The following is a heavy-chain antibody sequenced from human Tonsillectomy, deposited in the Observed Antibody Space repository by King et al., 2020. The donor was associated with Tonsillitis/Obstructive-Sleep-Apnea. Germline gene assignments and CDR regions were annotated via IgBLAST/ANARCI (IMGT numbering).Heavy chain of an antibody. CDR1: GYSFSSYW. V-gene: IGHV5-51*01. J-gene: IGHJ3*02. CDR2: IYPGDPDT. Sequence: QLVQSGAEVKKPGESLKISCKGSGYSFSSYWIGWVRQMPGKGLEWMGIIYPGDPDTRYSPSFQGHVTNSADKSISTAYLLGSSLKASDTPMYYCARDEHYDFWSGQGAFDIWGQGTMVTVSS. CDR3: ARDEHYDFWSGQGAFDI. D-gene: IGHD3-3*01.